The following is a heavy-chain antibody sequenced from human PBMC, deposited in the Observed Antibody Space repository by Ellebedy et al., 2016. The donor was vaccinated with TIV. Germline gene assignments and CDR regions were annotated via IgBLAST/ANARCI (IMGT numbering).Heavy chain of an antibody. CDR1: GFTFSNNA. Sequence: GESLKISCAASGFTFSNNAMSWVRQAPGKGLEWVSAISDSGTSTYYADSVKGRFTISRDNSKNTLYLQMDSLRAEDTAIYYCADDPWVVGPAFDIWGQGTMVTVSS. D-gene: IGHD1-26*01. CDR3: ADDPWVVGPAFDI. V-gene: IGHV3-23*01. CDR2: ISDSGTST. J-gene: IGHJ3*02.